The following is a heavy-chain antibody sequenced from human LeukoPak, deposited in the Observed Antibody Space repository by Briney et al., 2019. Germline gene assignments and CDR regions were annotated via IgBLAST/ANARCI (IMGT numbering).Heavy chain of an antibody. Sequence: GGSLRLSCAASGFTVSSNYMSWVRQAPGKGLEWVSALRGDGGGIFYGGSVKGRFTISRDNAKNTVSLQMNNLRAEDTALYYCVKEDGGYDGFDHWGRGTLVTVSS. V-gene: IGHV3-23*01. CDR1: GFTVSSNY. CDR2: LRGDGGGI. J-gene: IGHJ4*02. D-gene: IGHD5-12*01. CDR3: VKEDGGYDGFDH.